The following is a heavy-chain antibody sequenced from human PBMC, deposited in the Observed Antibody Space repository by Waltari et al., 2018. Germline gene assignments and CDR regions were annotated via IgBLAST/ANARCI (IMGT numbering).Heavy chain of an antibody. J-gene: IGHJ5*02. Sequence: QVQLVQSGAEVKKPGASVKVSCKASGYTFTSYAMHWVRQAPGQRLEWMGWINAGNGNTKYSQKFQGRVTITRDTSASTAYMELSSLRSEDTAVYYCGRARRYCSSTSCPDRWFDPWGQGTLVTVSS. CDR1: GYTFTSYA. CDR3: GRARRYCSSTSCPDRWFDP. V-gene: IGHV1-3*01. CDR2: INAGNGNT. D-gene: IGHD2-2*01.